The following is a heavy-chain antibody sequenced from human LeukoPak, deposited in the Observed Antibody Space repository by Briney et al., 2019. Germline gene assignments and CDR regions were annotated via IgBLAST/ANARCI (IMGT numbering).Heavy chain of an antibody. J-gene: IGHJ6*03. CDR3: ARDPLLALYYYYMDV. CDR2: IKQDGSEK. Sequence: GGSLRLSCAASGFTFSSYWMSWVRQAPGKGLEWVANIKQDGSEKYYVDSVKGRFTISRDNAKNSLYLQMNSLRAEDTAVYYCARDPLLALYYYYMDVWGKGTTVTVSS. CDR1: GFTFSSYW. D-gene: IGHD3-3*02. V-gene: IGHV3-7*01.